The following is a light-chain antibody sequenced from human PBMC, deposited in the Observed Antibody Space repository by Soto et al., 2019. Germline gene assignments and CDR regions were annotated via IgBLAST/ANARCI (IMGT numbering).Light chain of an antibody. CDR3: QQYNNWPET. CDR1: QSVSIN. CDR2: DAS. V-gene: IGKV3-15*01. Sequence: EIVMTHSPTTLSVSPGEKTTLSCRAIQSVSINLAWYQQKVGQAPRVLIYDASTRDTGIPGRFSGSGSGTEFNLTISSLQSEDFAVYYCQQYNNWPETLGQGTKVDI. J-gene: IGKJ1*01.